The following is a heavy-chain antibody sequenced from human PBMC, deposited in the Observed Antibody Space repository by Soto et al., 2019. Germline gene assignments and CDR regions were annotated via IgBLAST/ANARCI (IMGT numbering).Heavy chain of an antibody. D-gene: IGHD2-2*01. CDR3: ARIPHSTTSYYDYNFGMDV. CDR2: IYPADSDT. V-gene: IGHV5-51*01. CDR1: GYIFPSGW. Sequence: PGESLKISCKSAGYIFPSGWICCVLQMPGKVLEWMGSIYPADSDTRYSPAFQGQVTISADKSIRTAYLQWNSLKASDTAMYYCARIPHSTTSYYDYNFGMDVWGQGTTVTVSS. J-gene: IGHJ6*02.